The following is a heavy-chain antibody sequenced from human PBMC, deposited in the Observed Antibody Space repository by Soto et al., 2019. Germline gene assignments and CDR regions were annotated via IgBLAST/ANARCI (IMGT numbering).Heavy chain of an antibody. CDR1: GVCRIIRKES. V-gene: IGHV2-5*02. CDR2: IYWDNDK. D-gene: IGHD3-22*01. Sequence: TNTLKVTCAYPGVCRIIRKESVGWIRQPPGKALEWLALIYWDNDKRYSPSLRSRLTITKDTSKNQVVLTVANVDPVDTATYYCAHTYETSWRNFGYWAQGILVTVSS. J-gene: IGHJ4*02. CDR3: AHTYETSWRNFGY.